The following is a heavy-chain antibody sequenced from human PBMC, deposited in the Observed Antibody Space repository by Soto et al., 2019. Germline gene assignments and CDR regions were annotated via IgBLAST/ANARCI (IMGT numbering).Heavy chain of an antibody. CDR2: IYYSGST. J-gene: IGHJ5*02. CDR1: GGSISSGGYY. V-gene: IGHV4-31*03. Sequence: QVQLQESGPGLVKPSQTLSLTCTVSGGSISSGGYYWSWIRQHPGKGLEWIGYIYYSGSTYYNPSLRRRVTISVDTSKNQFSLKLSSVTAADTAVYYCARTATTVTTFYNWFDPWGQGTLVTVSS. CDR3: ARTATTVTTFYNWFDP. D-gene: IGHD4-17*01.